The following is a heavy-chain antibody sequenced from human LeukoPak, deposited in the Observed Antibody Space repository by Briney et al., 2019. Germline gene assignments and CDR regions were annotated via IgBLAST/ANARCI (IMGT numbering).Heavy chain of an antibody. D-gene: IGHD3-22*01. CDR3: ARRRYYDGSGYLE. CDR1: GDSVSRSDSY. J-gene: IGHJ1*01. CDR2: IYYSGRT. Sequence: SETLSLTCSVSGDSVSRSDSYWDCIRQPPGKGVEWIGTIYYSGRTYYSPSLKSRVTMSVDPSNNQFSLTLRPVTAADTAVYYCARRRYYDGSGYLEWGQGTLLSVSS. V-gene: IGHV4-39*01.